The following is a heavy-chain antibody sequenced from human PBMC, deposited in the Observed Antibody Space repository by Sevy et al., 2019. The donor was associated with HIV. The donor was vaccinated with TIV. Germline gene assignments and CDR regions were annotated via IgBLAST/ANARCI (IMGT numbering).Heavy chain of an antibody. V-gene: IGHV3-23*01. Sequence: GGSLRISCAASGFTFSSYAMSWVRQAPGKGLEWVSAISGSGGSTYYADSVKGRFTISRDNSKNTLYLQMNSLRAEDMAVYYCATDGFWSGYYHDYRGQGTLVTVSS. J-gene: IGHJ4*02. CDR2: ISGSGGST. CDR3: ATDGFWSGYYHDY. CDR1: GFTFSSYA. D-gene: IGHD3-3*01.